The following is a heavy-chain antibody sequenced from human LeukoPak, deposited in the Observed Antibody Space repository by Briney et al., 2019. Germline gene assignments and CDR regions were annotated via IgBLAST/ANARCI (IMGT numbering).Heavy chain of an antibody. Sequence: SETLSLTCTVSGGSISSYYWSWIRQPPGKGLERIGYIYYSGSTNYNPSLKSRVTISVDTSKNQFSLKLSSVTAADTAVYYCARDSKVRGGNWFDPWGQGTLVAVSS. V-gene: IGHV4-59*01. CDR2: IYYSGST. D-gene: IGHD3-10*01. CDR3: ARDSKVRGGNWFDP. CDR1: GGSISSYY. J-gene: IGHJ5*02.